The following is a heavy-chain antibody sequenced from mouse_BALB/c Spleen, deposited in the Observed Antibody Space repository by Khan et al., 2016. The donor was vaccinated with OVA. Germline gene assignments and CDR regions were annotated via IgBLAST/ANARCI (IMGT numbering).Heavy chain of an antibody. CDR2: INPTSGYT. CDR3: TRDRIDY. J-gene: IGHJ2*01. V-gene: IGHV1-7*01. Sequence: LQVSGAELAKPGASVKMSCKASGYTFTTYWMHWVKQRPGQGLEWIGYINPTSGYTDYNEKFKDKATLSADKSSSTAYMQLSSLTSEDSAVYYCTRDRIDYWGQGTTLTVSS. CDR1: GYTFTTYW.